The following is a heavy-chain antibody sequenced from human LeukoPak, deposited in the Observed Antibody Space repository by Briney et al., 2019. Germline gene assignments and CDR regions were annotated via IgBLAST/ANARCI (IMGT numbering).Heavy chain of an antibody. CDR2: ISSSSSNT. J-gene: IGHJ5*02. Sequence: GGSLRLSCAASGFTFSRYTMNWVRQAPGKGLEWVSSISSSSSNTYYADSVKGRFTISRDNAENSLYLQMSSLRAEDTAVYYCARDSSGSYNLFDPWGQGTLVTVSS. CDR1: GFTFSRYT. D-gene: IGHD1-26*01. V-gene: IGHV3-21*01. CDR3: ARDSSGSYNLFDP.